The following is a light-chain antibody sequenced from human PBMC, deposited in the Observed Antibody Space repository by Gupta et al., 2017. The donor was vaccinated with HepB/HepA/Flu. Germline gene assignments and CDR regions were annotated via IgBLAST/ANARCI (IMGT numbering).Light chain of an antibody. CDR2: DAS. CDR1: QSVSSY. CDR3: QQRSNWNT. J-gene: IGKJ4*01. Sequence: EIVLTQSPATLSLSPGERATLSCRASQSVSSYLAWYQQKPGQAPRLLIYDASNRATGIPDRFSGSGSGKDFTLTSSSREDEDFAVYYSQQRSNWNTFGGGTKVEIK. V-gene: IGKV3-11*01.